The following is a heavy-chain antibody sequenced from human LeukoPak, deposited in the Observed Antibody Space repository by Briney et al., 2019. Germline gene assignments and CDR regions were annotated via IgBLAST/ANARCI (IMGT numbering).Heavy chain of an antibody. CDR1: GGSFSGYY. J-gene: IGHJ4*02. D-gene: IGHD2-15*01. CDR2: INHSGST. V-gene: IGHV4-34*01. CDR3: ARWGYCSGGSCYFDY. Sequence: SETLSLTCAVYGGSFSGYYWSWIRQPPGKGLEWIGEINHSGSTNYNPSLKSRVTISVDTSKNQFSLKLSSVTAADTAVYYCARWGYCSGGSCYFDYWGQGTLVTVSS.